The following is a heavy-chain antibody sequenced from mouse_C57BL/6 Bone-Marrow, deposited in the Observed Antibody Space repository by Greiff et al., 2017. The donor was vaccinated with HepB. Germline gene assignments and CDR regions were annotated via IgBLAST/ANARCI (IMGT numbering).Heavy chain of an antibody. V-gene: IGHV5-16*01. CDR2: INYDGSST. D-gene: IGHD2-3*01. Sequence: EVQVVESEGGLVQPGSSMKLSCTASGFTFSDYYMAWVRQVPEKGLEWVANINYDGSSTYYLDSLKSRFIISRDNAKNILYLQMSSLKSEDTATYYCARDGGLYDGDYGAMDYWGQGTSVTVSS. CDR1: GFTFSDYY. J-gene: IGHJ4*01. CDR3: ARDGGLYDGDYGAMDY.